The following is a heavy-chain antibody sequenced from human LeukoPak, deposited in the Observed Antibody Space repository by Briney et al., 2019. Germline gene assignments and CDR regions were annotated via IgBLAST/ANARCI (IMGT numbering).Heavy chain of an antibody. CDR1: GGSLSKYY. Sequence: SETLSLTYAVYGGSLSKYYWSWIRLPPGKGLEWSGGINHSGDTNYNTSLKSRVTISMDTSKNQFSLKLRSVTAADRAAYYCARVYYDYLLYKGGYYWYHFGMDVWGQGTTVTVSS. CDR3: ARVYYDYLLYKGGYYWYHFGMDV. J-gene: IGHJ6*02. V-gene: IGHV4-34*01. CDR2: INHSGDT. D-gene: IGHD3-9*01.